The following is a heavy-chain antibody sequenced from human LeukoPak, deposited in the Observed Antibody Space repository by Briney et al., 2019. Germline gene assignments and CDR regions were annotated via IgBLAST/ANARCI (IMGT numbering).Heavy chain of an antibody. CDR1: GYTFTNNG. CDR2: ISIYNGNR. J-gene: IGHJ4*02. Sequence: ASVKVSCKTSGYTFTNNGISWVRQVPGQGFEWMGGISIYNGNRNYAQKFQGRVTMTTDTSTSTAYMEMRSLRSDDTAVYYCARNVRGTTDDYWGQGTLVTVSS. D-gene: IGHD1-7*01. CDR3: ARNVRGTTDDY. V-gene: IGHV1-18*01.